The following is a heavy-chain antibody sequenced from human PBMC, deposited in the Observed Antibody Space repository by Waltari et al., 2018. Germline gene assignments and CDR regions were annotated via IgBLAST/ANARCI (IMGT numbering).Heavy chain of an antibody. CDR3: ATVGIVGSGVNY. CDR1: GYTFTSYY. D-gene: IGHD1-26*01. CDR2: INPSGGST. Sequence: QVQLVQSGAEVKKPGASVKVSCKASGYTFTSYYMHWVRQAPGQGLEWMGIINPSGGSTSYAEKFQGRVTITADTSTDTAYMELSSLRSEDTAVYYCATVGIVGSGVNYWGQGTLVTVSS. J-gene: IGHJ4*02. V-gene: IGHV1-46*01.